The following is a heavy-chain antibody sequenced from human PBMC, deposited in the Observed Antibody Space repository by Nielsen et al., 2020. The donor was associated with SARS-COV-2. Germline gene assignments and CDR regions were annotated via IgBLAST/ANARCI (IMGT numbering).Heavy chain of an antibody. CDR2: IRSKANIYAT. D-gene: IGHD6-13*01. CDR3: TRVNPISGSWFDAFDI. Sequence: GGSLRLSCAASGFSFSDSGMHWVRQASGKGLEWIGRIRSKANIYATAYAASVKGRFTISRDDSKNTAYLQMNSLRTEDTAIYYCTRVNPISGSWFDAFDIWGQGTLVTVSS. CDR1: GFSFSDSG. V-gene: IGHV3-73*01. J-gene: IGHJ3*02.